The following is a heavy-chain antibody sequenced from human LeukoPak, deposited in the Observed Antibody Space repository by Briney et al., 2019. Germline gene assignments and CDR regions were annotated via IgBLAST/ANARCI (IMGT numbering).Heavy chain of an antibody. CDR3: ARDLSGGDDAFDI. CDR2: IYYSGST. Sequence: SETLSLTCTVSGGSISSYYWSWIRQPPGKGLEWIGYIYYSGSTNYNPSLKSRVTISVDTSKNQFSLKLSSVTAADTAVYYCARDLSGGDDAFDIWGQGTMVTVSS. CDR1: GGSISSYY. J-gene: IGHJ3*02. V-gene: IGHV4-59*01.